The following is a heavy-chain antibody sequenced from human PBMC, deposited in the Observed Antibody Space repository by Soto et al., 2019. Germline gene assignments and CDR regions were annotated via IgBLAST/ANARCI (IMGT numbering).Heavy chain of an antibody. V-gene: IGHV3-30-3*01. Sequence: QVQLVESGGGVVQPGRSLRLSCAASGFTFSSYAMHWVRQAPGKGLEWVAVISYDGSNKYYADSVKGRFTISRDNSKNTLYLQMNSLRAEDTAVYYCTAMVYYYYGMDVWGQGTTDTVSS. D-gene: IGHD5-18*01. CDR3: TAMVYYYYGMDV. CDR2: ISYDGSNK. CDR1: GFTFSSYA. J-gene: IGHJ6*02.